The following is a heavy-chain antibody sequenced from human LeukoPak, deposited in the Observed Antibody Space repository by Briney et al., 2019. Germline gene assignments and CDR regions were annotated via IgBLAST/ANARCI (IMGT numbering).Heavy chain of an antibody. CDR3: AKDQGQAVVPRRFDY. D-gene: IGHD2-15*01. CDR1: GFTFSTYA. V-gene: IGHV3-23*01. Sequence: GGSLRLSCAASGFTFSTYAMSWVRQAPGKGLERVSTIYYSGGNTYSADSVKGRFTISRDNAKNTLYLQMNSLRAEDTAVYYCAKDQGQAVVPRRFDYWGQGTLVTVSS. J-gene: IGHJ4*02. CDR2: IYYSGGNT.